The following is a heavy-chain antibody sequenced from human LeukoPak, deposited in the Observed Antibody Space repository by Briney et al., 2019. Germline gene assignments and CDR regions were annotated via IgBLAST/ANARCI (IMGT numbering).Heavy chain of an antibody. CDR1: GFTFSSNY. CDR2: IYSGGST. V-gene: IGHV3-53*01. Sequence: GGSLRLSCAASGFTFSSNYMSWVRQAPGKGLEGVSVIYSGGSTYYADSVKGRFTISRDNSKNTLYLQMNSLRAEDTAVYYCARAPYGSGSYYGMDVWGKGTTVTVSS. CDR3: ARAPYGSGSYYGMDV. J-gene: IGHJ6*04. D-gene: IGHD3-10*01.